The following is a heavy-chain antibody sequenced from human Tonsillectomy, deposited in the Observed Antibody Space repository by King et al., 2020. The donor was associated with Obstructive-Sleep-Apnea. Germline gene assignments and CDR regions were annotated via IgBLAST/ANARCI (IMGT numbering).Heavy chain of an antibody. V-gene: IGHV3-23*04. CDR2: ISASGGIT. J-gene: IGHJ6*02. Sequence: VQLVQSGGGLVQPGGSLRLSCAASGFTFGSYAMNWVRQAPGKGLEWVSVISASGGITYYADSVKGRFAISRDNAKNTLYLQMMSLRAEYTAVYYCAKDQSEWLRHGTCYYFGMDVWGQGTTVTVSS. CDR3: AKDQSEWLRHGTCYYFGMDV. D-gene: IGHD5-12*01. CDR1: GFTFGSYA.